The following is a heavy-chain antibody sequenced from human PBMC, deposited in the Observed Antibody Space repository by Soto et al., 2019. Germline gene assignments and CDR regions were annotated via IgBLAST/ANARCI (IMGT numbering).Heavy chain of an antibody. J-gene: IGHJ3*02. CDR2: IYYSGST. CDR3: ARFDPRDAFDI. Sequence: KTSETLSLTCTVSGGSVSSGSYYWSWIRQPPGKGLEWIGYIYYSGSTNYNPSLKSRVTISVDTSKNQFSLKLSSVTAADTAVYYCARFDPRDAFDIWGQGTMVTVSS. D-gene: IGHD3-9*01. CDR1: GGSVSSGSYY. V-gene: IGHV4-61*01.